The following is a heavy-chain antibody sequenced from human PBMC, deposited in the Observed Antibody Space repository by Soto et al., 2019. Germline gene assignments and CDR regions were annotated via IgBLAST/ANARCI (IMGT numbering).Heavy chain of an antibody. Sequence: QVQLVQSGAEVKKPGSSVKVSCKASGGTFSNYAINWVRQAPGQGLEWLGGIIPIFGTANYAPKFQGRVTITADESTSTAYMELSSLRSEDTVGYFCVRGVGTTDFGYWGQGTLVTVSS. D-gene: IGHD1-1*01. CDR1: GGTFSNYA. CDR2: IIPIFGTA. J-gene: IGHJ4*02. CDR3: VRGVGTTDFGY. V-gene: IGHV1-69*01.